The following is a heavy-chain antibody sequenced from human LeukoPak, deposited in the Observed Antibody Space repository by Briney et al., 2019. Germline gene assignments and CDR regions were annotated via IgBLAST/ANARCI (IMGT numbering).Heavy chain of an antibody. D-gene: IGHD4-17*01. CDR3: ARFPTVTTFGY. J-gene: IGHJ4*02. Sequence: GGSLRLSCAASGFTFSSYSMNWVRQAPGKGLEWVSYISPGGISIYYADSVKGRFTISRDNAKNSLYLQMNSLRAEDTAVYYCARFPTVTTFGYWGQGTLVTVSS. CDR1: GFTFSSYS. CDR2: ISPGGISI. V-gene: IGHV3-48*04.